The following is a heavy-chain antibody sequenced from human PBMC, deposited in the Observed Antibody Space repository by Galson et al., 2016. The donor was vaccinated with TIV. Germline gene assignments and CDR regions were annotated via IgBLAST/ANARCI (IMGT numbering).Heavy chain of an antibody. D-gene: IGHD5-12*01. Sequence: SETLSLTCTVSGGSMRDSYWSWIRQTPGKGLEWIGYVYYTGGTKYNPSLKSRVTISVDTSKNQFSLRLSSVTAADTAMYYCARDIGGYDFDSWGQGTLVAVPS. CDR1: GGSMRDSY. CDR2: VYYTGGT. CDR3: ARDIGGYDFDS. V-gene: IGHV4-59*01. J-gene: IGHJ5*01.